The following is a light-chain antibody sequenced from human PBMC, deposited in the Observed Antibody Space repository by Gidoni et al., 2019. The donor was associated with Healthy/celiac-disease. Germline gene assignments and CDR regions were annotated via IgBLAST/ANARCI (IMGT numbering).Light chain of an antibody. J-gene: IGKJ4*01. CDR1: QSVLYSSNNKNY. CDR2: WAS. Sequence: DIVMTQSPVSLAVSLGERATINCKSSQSVLYSSNNKNYLAWYQQKPGQPPKLLIYWASTRESGVPDRFSGSGSGTDFTLTISSLQAEDVAVYYCQQYDSTPLTFGGGTKVEIK. CDR3: QQYDSTPLT. V-gene: IGKV4-1*01.